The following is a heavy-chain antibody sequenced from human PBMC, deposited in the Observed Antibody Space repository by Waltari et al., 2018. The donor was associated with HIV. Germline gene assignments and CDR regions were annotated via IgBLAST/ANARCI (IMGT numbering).Heavy chain of an antibody. V-gene: IGHV1-69*13. CDR2: IIPIFGTT. CDR1: GGTFSSYA. D-gene: IGHD3-3*02. Sequence: QVQLVQSGAEVRKPGSSVRVSCKASGGTFSSYAISWVRPGPGQGLEWVGGIIPIFGTTNYAQKFQGRVTITADESTSTAYMELSSLRSEDTAVYYCARDAPSIAWGWGTFDIWGQGTMFTVSS. J-gene: IGHJ3*02. CDR3: ARDAPSIAWGWGTFDI.